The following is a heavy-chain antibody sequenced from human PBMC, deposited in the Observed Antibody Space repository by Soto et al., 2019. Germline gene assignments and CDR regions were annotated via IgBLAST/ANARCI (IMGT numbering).Heavy chain of an antibody. CDR2: ISYDGSNK. J-gene: IGHJ5*02. Sequence: PGGSLRLSCAASGFTFSSYAMHWVRQAPGKGLEWVAVISYDGSNKYYADSVKGRFTISRDNSKNTLYLQMNSLRAEDTAVYYCARGTGSSSWYNWFDPWGQGTLVTVSS. CDR1: GFTFSSYA. D-gene: IGHD6-13*01. V-gene: IGHV3-30-3*01. CDR3: ARGTGSSSWYNWFDP.